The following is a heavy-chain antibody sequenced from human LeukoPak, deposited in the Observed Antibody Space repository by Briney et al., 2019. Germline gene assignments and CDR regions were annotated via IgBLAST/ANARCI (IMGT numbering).Heavy chain of an antibody. Sequence: GGSLRLSCAASGFTFSSYSMNWVRQAPGKGLEWVSSISSSSSYIYYADSVKGRFTISRDNAKNSLYLQMNSLRAEDTAVYYCARDPNYYDSSGYHGLSFDYWGQGTLVSVSS. CDR1: GFTFSSYS. D-gene: IGHD3-22*01. V-gene: IGHV3-21*01. CDR2: ISSSSSYI. J-gene: IGHJ4*02. CDR3: ARDPNYYDSSGYHGLSFDY.